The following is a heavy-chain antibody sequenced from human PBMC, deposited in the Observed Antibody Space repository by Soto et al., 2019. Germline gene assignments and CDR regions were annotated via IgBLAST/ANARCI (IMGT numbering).Heavy chain of an antibody. Sequence: SETLSLTCAVYGGSFSGYYWSWIRQPPGKGLEWIGEINHSGSTNYNPSLKSRVTISVDTSKNQFSLKLSSVTAADTAVYYCARGKVGVVVAATLGYYYYGMDVWGQGTTVTVS. D-gene: IGHD2-15*01. V-gene: IGHV4-34*01. CDR3: ARGKVGVVVAATLGYYYYGMDV. CDR2: INHSGST. J-gene: IGHJ6*02. CDR1: GGSFSGYY.